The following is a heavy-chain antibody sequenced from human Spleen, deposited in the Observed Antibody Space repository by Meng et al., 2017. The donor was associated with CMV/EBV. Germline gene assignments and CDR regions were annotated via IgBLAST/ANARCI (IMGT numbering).Heavy chain of an antibody. V-gene: IGHV4-30-4*08. D-gene: IGHD3-22*01. CDR2: IYYSGST. CDR1: GGSISSGDYY. CDR3: ASQGYGNSGYQLSDY. Sequence: QGQLQESGPGLVKPSQPLSLTCTVSGGSISSGDYYWSWIRQPPGKGLEWIGYIYYSGSTYYNPSLKSRVTISVDTSKNQFSLKLSSVTAADTAVYYCASQGYGNSGYQLSDYWGQGTLVTVSS. J-gene: IGHJ4*02.